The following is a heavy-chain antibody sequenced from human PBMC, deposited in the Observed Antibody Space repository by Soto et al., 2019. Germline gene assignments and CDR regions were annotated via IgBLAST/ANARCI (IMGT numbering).Heavy chain of an antibody. D-gene: IGHD3-3*01. CDR3: ARDSLRFLEWPSPGWFDP. CDR2: IKQDGSEK. CDR1: GFTFSSYW. Sequence: GGSLRLSCAASGFTFSSYWMSWVRQAPGKGLEWVANIKQDGSEKYYVDSVKGRFTISRDNAKNSLYLHMNSLRAEDTAVYYCARDSLRFLEWPSPGWFDPWGQGTLVTVSS. J-gene: IGHJ5*02. V-gene: IGHV3-7*01.